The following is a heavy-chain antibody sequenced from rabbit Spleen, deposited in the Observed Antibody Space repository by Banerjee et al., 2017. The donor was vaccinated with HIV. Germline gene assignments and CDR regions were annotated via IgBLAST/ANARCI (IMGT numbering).Heavy chain of an antibody. Sequence: QSLEESGGGLVQPEGSLALTCTASGFSFTSSYYMCWVRQAPGKGPEWIACINTVIDSTAYASWAKGRFTISKTSSTTVTLQMTSLTAADTATYFCARAYVDSIGYYNLWGQGTLVTVS. CDR2: INTVIDST. V-gene: IGHV1S40*01. D-gene: IGHD1-1*01. CDR3: ARAYVDSIGYYNL. J-gene: IGHJ3*01. CDR1: GFSFTSSYY.